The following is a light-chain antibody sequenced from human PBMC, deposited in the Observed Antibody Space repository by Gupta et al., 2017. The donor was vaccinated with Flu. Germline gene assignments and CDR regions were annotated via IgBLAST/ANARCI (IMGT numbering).Light chain of an antibody. V-gene: IGKV3-15*01. CDR1: QSVSSN. Sequence: EIVMTQSPATLSVSPGERVTLSCRASQSVSSNLAWYQQKPGQAPRLLIFGAFTGATGIPARFSGSGSETEFSLTISSLQSEDFAVYYCQQYNNWPLTFGGGTKVEIK. CDR2: GAF. CDR3: QQYNNWPLT. J-gene: IGKJ4*01.